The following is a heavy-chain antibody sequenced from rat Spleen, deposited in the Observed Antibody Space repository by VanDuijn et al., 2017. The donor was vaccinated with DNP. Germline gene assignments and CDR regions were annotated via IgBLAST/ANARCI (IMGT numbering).Heavy chain of an antibody. V-gene: IGHV5-58*01. J-gene: IGHJ2*01. Sequence: EVQLVETGGGLVQPGRSLKLSCVASGFTFSSYWMYWIRQAPGKGLEWVASINTDGSSTYHRDSVKGRFTISRDNAKSTLYLHMDSLRSEDTATYYCARPDYWGQGVLVTVSS. CDR1: GFTFSSYW. CDR2: INTDGSST. CDR3: ARPDY.